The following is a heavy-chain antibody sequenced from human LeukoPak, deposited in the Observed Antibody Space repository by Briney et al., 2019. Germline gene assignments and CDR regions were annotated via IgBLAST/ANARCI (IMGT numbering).Heavy chain of an antibody. CDR1: GFTFSSSG. Sequence: GVSLRLSCAASGFTFSSSGIHWVRQAPGKGLEWVAFIRYDGSDKYYADSVKGRFTISRDTSKNTLYLQMNSLRAEDTAVYYCAQWEPRNFQHWGQGTLVTVSS. J-gene: IGHJ1*01. D-gene: IGHD1-26*01. V-gene: IGHV3-30*02. CDR3: AQWEPRNFQH. CDR2: IRYDGSDK.